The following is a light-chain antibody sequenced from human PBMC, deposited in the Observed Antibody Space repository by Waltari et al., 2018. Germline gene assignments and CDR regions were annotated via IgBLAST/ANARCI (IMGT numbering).Light chain of an antibody. CDR1: RSVSGS. J-gene: IGKJ1*01. V-gene: IGKV3-20*01. Sequence: ELGWPQSPGTRSLSQGERATLSCGAGRSVSGSLAWYQQKPGQAPRLLIYGASSRATGVPDRFSGSGSGTDFSLTISRLEPEDFAVYYCQHYVRLPVSFGQGTKVEIK. CDR2: GAS. CDR3: QHYVRLPVS.